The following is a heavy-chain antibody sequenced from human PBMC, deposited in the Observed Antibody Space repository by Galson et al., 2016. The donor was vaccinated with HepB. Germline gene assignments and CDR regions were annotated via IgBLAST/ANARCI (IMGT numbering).Heavy chain of an antibody. CDR3: ARGSAFGGVDN. J-gene: IGHJ4*02. CDR1: RASIRSYY. Sequence: TVSRASIRSYYWSWIRQAPGKGLEWIGYIFYSGSTNCNPSLKSRVTISVDTSRNQFSLKLNSVTAADTAVYYCARGSAFGGVDNWGQGTLVTVSS. D-gene: IGHD3-16*01. V-gene: IGHV4-59*08. CDR2: IFYSGST.